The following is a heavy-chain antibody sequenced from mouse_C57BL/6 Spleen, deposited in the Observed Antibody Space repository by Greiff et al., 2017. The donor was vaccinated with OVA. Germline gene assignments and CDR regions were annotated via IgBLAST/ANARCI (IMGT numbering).Heavy chain of an antibody. V-gene: IGHV1-52*01. CDR1: GYTFTSYW. CDR3: ARLGRDYAMDY. Sequence: QVHVKQPGAELVRPGSSVKLSCKASGYTFTSYWMHWVKQRPIQGLEWIGNIDPSDSETHYNQKFKDKATLTVDKSSSTAYMQLSSLTSEDSAVYYCARLGRDYAMDYWGQGTSVTVSS. CDR2: IDPSDSET. J-gene: IGHJ4*01. D-gene: IGHD4-1*01.